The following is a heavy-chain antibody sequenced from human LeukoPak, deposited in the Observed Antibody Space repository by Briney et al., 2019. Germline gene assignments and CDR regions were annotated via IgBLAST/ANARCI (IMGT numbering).Heavy chain of an antibody. Sequence: GGSLRLSCAASGFTFSNAWMNWVRQAPGKGLEWVGRIKSKTDGGTTDYAAPVKGRFTISRDDSKHTLYLQMDSLETEDTAVFYCASGVRGVAATRVFYYWGQGTLVTVSS. D-gene: IGHD2-15*01. CDR2: IKSKTDGGTT. V-gene: IGHV3-15*01. CDR3: ASGVRGVAATRVFYY. CDR1: GFTFSNAW. J-gene: IGHJ4*02.